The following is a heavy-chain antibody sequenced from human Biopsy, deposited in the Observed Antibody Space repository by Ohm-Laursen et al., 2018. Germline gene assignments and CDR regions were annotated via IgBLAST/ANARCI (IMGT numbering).Heavy chain of an antibody. CDR1: GYAVTEFS. D-gene: IGHD1-1*01. CDR3: AADINVWNVNY. CDR2: FAPENGKT. V-gene: IGHV1-24*01. J-gene: IGHJ4*02. Sequence: SVKVSCKASGYAVTEFSMHWVRQAPGKGLEWMGGFAPENGKTIYAQKFQGRVTMTEDTSTDTAYMELSSLRSEDTAVYYCAADINVWNVNYWGQGTQVIVSS.